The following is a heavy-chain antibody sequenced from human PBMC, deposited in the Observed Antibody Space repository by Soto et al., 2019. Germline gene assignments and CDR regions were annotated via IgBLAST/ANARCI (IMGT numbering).Heavy chain of an antibody. J-gene: IGHJ4*02. V-gene: IGHV1-2*02. CDR2: INPKGDGK. Sequence: QVQMVQSGPEVKKPGASVKISCKASEQTITGHYIHWVRQAPGQGLEWMGLINPKGDGKNYAQHFQGRVTVTRDTSIKTCYMELRTLTSDYTAVYYCASVPLSDTNTDCLEHWGQGSLVTVSS. CDR3: ASVPLSDTNTDCLEH. D-gene: IGHD2-21*01. CDR1: EQTITGHY.